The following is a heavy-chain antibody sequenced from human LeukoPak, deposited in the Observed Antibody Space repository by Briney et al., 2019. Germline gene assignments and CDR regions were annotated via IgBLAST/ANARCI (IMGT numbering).Heavy chain of an antibody. J-gene: IGHJ4*02. CDR1: GGTFSRYT. D-gene: IGHD5-24*01. CDR3: ARGGRGATITNFDY. V-gene: IGHV1-69*02. CDR2: IIPILGIA. Sequence: SVKVSCKASGGTFSRYTISWVRQAPGQGLEWMGRIIPILGIANYPQKFHRRVTITADKSTSTAYMELSSLRSEDTAVYYCARGGRGATITNFDYWGQGTLVTVSS.